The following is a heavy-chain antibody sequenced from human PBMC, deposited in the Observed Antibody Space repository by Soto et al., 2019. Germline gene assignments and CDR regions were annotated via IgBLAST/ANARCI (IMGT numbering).Heavy chain of an antibody. V-gene: IGHV3-30*18. CDR3: SKDAKKYHYYNHGMDV. CDR1: GFTFSIYG. CDR2: ISYDGSTK. Sequence: QVQLVESGGGVVQPGRSLRLSCAASGFTFSIYGMHWVRQAPGKGLEWVALISYDGSTKFYADSVKGRFTISRDNSKSTLNLEMNSLSAEGTAVYFCSKDAKKYHYYNHGMDVWGQGTTVTVSS. D-gene: IGHD2-2*01. J-gene: IGHJ6*02.